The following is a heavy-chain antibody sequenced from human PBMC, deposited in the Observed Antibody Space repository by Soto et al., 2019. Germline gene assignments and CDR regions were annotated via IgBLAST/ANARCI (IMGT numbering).Heavy chain of an antibody. CDR3: ARGWQPVPPWYYGMDV. V-gene: IGHV1-69*13. CDR2: IIPIFGTA. Sequence: SVKVSCKASGGTLSSYAISWVRQAPGQGLEWMGGIIPIFGTANYAQKFQGGVTITADESTSTAYMELSSLRSEDTAVYYCARGWQPVPPWYYGMDVWGQGTTVTVSS. J-gene: IGHJ6*02. D-gene: IGHD2-2*01. CDR1: GGTLSSYA.